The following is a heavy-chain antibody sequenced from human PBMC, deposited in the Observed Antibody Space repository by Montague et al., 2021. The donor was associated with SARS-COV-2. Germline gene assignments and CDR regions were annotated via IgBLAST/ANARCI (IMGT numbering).Heavy chain of an antibody. J-gene: IGHJ6*02. CDR2: IYTSGNT. D-gene: IGHD3-10*01. CDR3: ARVGVGTMVRGVIPAYYYYGMDV. V-gene: IGHV4-61*02. Sequence: TLSLTCTVPGGSISSGSYYWSWIRQPAGKGLEWIGRIYTSGNTNYNPSLKSRVTISVDTSKNQFSLKLSSVTAADTAVYYCARVGVGTMVRGVIPAYYYYGMDVWGQGTTVTVSS. CDR1: GGSISSGSYY.